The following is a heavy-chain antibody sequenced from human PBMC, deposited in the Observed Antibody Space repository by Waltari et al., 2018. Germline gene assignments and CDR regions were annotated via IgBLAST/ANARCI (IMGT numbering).Heavy chain of an antibody. CDR2: MQGNGDYPY. V-gene: IGHV3-64D*06. CDR3: VKRATVITSADWYFDA. J-gene: IGHJ2*01. D-gene: IGHD4-17*01. Sequence: EVQLVESGGRLVQPGVSRRLPCSASGFSFSRFTLYLVRKAPGKGLEYVSAMQGNGDYPYHTECANSVKGRFTISRDDSRNTMYLQMNSLRPEDTAIYYCVKRATVITSADWYFDAWGRGTLVTVSS. CDR1: GFSFSRFT.